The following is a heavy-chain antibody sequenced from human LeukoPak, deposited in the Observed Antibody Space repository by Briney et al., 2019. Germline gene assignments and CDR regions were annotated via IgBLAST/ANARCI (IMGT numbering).Heavy chain of an antibody. D-gene: IGHD4-17*01. CDR2: INHSGST. Sequence: SETLSLTCAVYGGSFSGYCWSWIRQPPGKGLEWIGEINHSGSTNYNPSLKSRVTISVDTSKNQFSLKLSSVTAADTAVYYCALLYGDYGMDGMDVWGQGTTVTVPS. V-gene: IGHV4-34*01. CDR3: ALLYGDYGMDGMDV. J-gene: IGHJ6*02. CDR1: GGSFSGYC.